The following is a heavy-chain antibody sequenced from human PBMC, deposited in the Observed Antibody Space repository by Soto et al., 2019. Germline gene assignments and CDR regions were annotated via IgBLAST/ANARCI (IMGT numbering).Heavy chain of an antibody. CDR1: GFTFSSYA. D-gene: IGHD1-1*01. CDR2: ISYDGSNK. CDR3: AREPHWNDRSPSDY. J-gene: IGHJ4*02. V-gene: IGHV3-30-3*01. Sequence: GGSLRLSCAASGFTFSSYAMHWVRQAPGKGLEWVAVISYDGSNKYYADSVKGRFTISRDNSKNTLYLQMNSLRAEDTAVYYCAREPHWNDRSPSDYWGQGTLVTVSS.